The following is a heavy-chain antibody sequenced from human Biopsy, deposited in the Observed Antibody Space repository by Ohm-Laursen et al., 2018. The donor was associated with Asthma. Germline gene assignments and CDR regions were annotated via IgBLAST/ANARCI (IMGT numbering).Heavy chain of an antibody. CDR3: GRDYPLVD. J-gene: IGHJ4*02. V-gene: IGHV3-53*01. D-gene: IGHD2-15*01. Sequence: SLRLSCTASGFPFSDYYMSWVRQAPGKGLEWVSVIYSGGSTYYADSVKGRFTISRDNSKNTLDLQMNSLRAEDTAVYYCGRDYPLVDWGQGTLVTVSS. CDR2: IYSGGST. CDR1: GFPFSDYY.